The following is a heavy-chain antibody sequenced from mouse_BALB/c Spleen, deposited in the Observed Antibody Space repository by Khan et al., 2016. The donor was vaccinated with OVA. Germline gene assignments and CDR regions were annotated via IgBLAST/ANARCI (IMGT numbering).Heavy chain of an antibody. Sequence: EVELVESGPGLVKPSQSLSLICTVTGYSITSDYAWNWIRQFPGNKLEWMGFISYSGNNKYNPSLKSRISITRDTSKNQFFLQLNSVTTEDTATYYCARVYGGDFDYWGQGTTLTVSS. CDR2: ISYSGNN. D-gene: IGHD1-1*01. CDR1: GYSITSDYA. CDR3: ARVYGGDFDY. J-gene: IGHJ2*01. V-gene: IGHV3-2*02.